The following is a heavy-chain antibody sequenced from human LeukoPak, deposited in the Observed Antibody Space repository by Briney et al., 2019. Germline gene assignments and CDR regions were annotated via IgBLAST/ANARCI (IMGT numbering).Heavy chain of an antibody. CDR2: ISYDGSNK. D-gene: IGHD3-22*01. V-gene: IGHV3-30*18. J-gene: IGHJ6*02. CDR1: GGSFSGYY. Sequence: LSLTCAVYGGSFSGYYWSWIRQPPGKGLEWVAFISYDGSNKYYGDFVKGRFTISRDNSKKTLHLQMDSLRAEDTAVYYCAKEWLDTEQRNYNYYGMDVWGQGTTVTVSS. CDR3: AKEWLDTEQRNYNYYGMDV.